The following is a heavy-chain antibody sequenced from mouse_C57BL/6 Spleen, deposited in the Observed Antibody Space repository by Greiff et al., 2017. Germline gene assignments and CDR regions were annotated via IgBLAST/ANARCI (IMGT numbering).Heavy chain of an antibody. V-gene: IGHV5-12*01. CDR2: ISNGGGST. CDR3: ARDYAMDY. Sequence: EVKLVESGGGLVQPGGSLKLSCAASGFTFSDYYMYWVRQTPEKRLEWVAYISNGGGSTYYPDTVKGRFTISRDNAKNTLYLQMSRLKSEDTAMYYCARDYAMDYWGQGTSVTGSS. CDR1: GFTFSDYY. J-gene: IGHJ4*01.